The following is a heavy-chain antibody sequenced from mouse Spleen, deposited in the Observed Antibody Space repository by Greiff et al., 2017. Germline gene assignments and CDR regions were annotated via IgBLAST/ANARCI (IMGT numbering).Heavy chain of an antibody. V-gene: IGHV1-85*01. CDR3: ARRHYGYDYAMDY. J-gene: IGHJ4*01. CDR1: GYTFTSYD. CDR2: IYPRDGST. Sequence: VKLQESGPELVKPGASVKLSCKASGYTFTSYDINWVKQRPGQGLEWIGWIYPRDGSTKYNEKFKGKATLTVDTSSSTAYMELHSLTSEDSAVYFCARRHYGYDYAMDYWGQGTSVTVSS. D-gene: IGHD1-2*01.